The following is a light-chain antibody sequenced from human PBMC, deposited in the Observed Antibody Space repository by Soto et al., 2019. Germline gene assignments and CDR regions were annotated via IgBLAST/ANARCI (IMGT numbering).Light chain of an antibody. CDR1: SSDVGGYDY. V-gene: IGLV2-14*01. J-gene: IGLJ1*01. Sequence: QSALTQPASVSGSPGQSITISCSGTSSDVGGYDYVSWYQQHPGKAPKLIISEVSNRPSGVSIRFSGSKSGNTASLTISGLQAEDEADYYCSSYTSSSTHNYVFGTGTKLTVL. CDR2: EVS. CDR3: SSYTSSSTHNYV.